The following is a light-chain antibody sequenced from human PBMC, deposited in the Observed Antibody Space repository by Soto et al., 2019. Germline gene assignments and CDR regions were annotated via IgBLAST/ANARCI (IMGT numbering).Light chain of an antibody. Sequence: EIVLTQSPGTLSLSPGERATISCRASQSVSNNYLAWYQQKPGQTPRLLIYGASSRATGIPDRFSSSGSGTVFTFTISRLVPEDFAVYYCQQYGTSPLTFGPGTKVDIK. CDR2: GAS. J-gene: IGKJ3*01. CDR3: QQYGTSPLT. CDR1: QSVSNNY. V-gene: IGKV3-20*01.